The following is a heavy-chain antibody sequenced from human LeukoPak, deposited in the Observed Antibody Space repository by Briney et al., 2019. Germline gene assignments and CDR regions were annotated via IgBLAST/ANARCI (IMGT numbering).Heavy chain of an antibody. Sequence: ASVKVSCKASGYTFTSYYMHWVRQAPGQGLEWMGIINPSGGSTSYAQKFQGRVTITRNTSISTAYMELSSLRSEDTAVYYCARGGRGYFDYWGQGTLVTVSS. CDR3: ARGGRGYFDY. J-gene: IGHJ4*02. CDR1: GYTFTSYY. V-gene: IGHV1-46*01. D-gene: IGHD3-10*01. CDR2: INPSGGST.